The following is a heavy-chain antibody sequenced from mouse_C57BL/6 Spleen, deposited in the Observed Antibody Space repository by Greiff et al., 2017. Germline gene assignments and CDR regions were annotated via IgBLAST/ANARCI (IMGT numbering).Heavy chain of an antibody. V-gene: IGHV2-2*01. J-gene: IGHJ4*01. CDR3: ARNLLLLRYAMDY. CDR2: IWSGGST. CDR1: GFSLTSYG. D-gene: IGHD1-1*01. Sequence: VQLQQSGPGLVQPSQSLSISCTVSGFSLTSYGVHWVRQSPGKGLEWLGVIWSGGSTDYNAAFISRLSISRDNAKSQVFFKMNSLQADDTAIYYFARNLLLLRYAMDYWGQGTSVTVSS.